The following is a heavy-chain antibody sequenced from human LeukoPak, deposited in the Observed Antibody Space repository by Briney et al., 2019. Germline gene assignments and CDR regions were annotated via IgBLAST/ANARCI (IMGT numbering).Heavy chain of an antibody. J-gene: IGHJ4*02. V-gene: IGHV1-69*13. CDR3: ASPTYSSGWYEGFTFDY. Sequence: SVKVSCKASGGTFSSYAISWVRQAPGQGLEWMGGILPIFGTANYAQKFQGRVTITADESTSTAYMELSSLRSEDTAVYYCASPTYSSGWYEGFTFDYWGQGTLVTVSS. CDR1: GGTFSSYA. CDR2: ILPIFGTA. D-gene: IGHD6-19*01.